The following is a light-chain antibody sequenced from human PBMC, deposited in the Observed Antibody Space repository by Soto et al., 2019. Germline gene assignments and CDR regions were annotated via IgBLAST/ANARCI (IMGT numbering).Light chain of an antibody. CDR2: AAY. CDR1: QSISSY. J-gene: IGKJ1*01. CDR3: QQSYSTLWT. V-gene: IGKV1-39*01. Sequence: DIQRIQPPPSLPASVGERVTTTCGASQSISSYLNWYQQKPGKAPKLLIYAAYSLQSGVQSRFSGSGSGTDFTLTIRSLQPEDFATYYCQQSYSTLWTVGQGTKVDIK.